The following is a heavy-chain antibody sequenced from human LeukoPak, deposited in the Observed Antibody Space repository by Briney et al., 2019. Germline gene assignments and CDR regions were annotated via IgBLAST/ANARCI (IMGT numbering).Heavy chain of an antibody. V-gene: IGHV4-38-2*02. CDR2: IYHSGST. Sequence: PSETLSLTCTVSGYSISSGYYWGWIRQPPGKGLEWIGSIYHSGSTYYNPSLKSRVTISVDTSKNQFSLKLSSVTAADTAVYYCARSRLGYLAAAGTPTDYYYYMDVWGKGTTVTVSS. CDR1: GYSISSGYY. CDR3: ARSRLGYLAAAGTPTDYYYYMDV. J-gene: IGHJ6*03. D-gene: IGHD6-13*01.